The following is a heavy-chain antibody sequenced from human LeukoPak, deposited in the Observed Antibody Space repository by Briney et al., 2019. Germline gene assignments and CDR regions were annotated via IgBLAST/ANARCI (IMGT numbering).Heavy chain of an antibody. D-gene: IGHD4-17*01. CDR2: FDPEDGET. CDR1: GYTLTELS. Sequence: ASVKVSCKVSGYTLTELSMHWVRQAPGKGLEWMGGFDPEDGETIYAQKFQGRVTMTEDTSTDTAYMELSSLRSEDTAVYYCARAEGHGGDYSWFDPWGQGTLVTVSS. V-gene: IGHV1-24*01. CDR3: ARAEGHGGDYSWFDP. J-gene: IGHJ5*02.